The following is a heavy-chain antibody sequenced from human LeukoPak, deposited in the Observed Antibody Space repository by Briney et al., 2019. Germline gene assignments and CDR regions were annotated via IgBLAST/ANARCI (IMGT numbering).Heavy chain of an antibody. Sequence: GGSLRLSCAASGFTFSSYDMSWIRQAPGKGLEWVSEISGSDESTKYVDSVKGRFTISRNNSKNTLYLVLNSLRVDDTAVYYCANRRLGRGAFDIWGQGTMVTVSS. J-gene: IGHJ3*02. CDR2: ISGSDEST. CDR1: GFTFSSYD. D-gene: IGHD7-27*01. CDR3: ANRRLGRGAFDI. V-gene: IGHV3-23*01.